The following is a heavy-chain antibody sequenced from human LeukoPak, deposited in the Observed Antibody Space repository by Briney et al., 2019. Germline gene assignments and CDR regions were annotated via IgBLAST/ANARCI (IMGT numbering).Heavy chain of an antibody. Sequence: SETLSLTCAVYGGSISSSSYYWSWIRQPPGKGLEWIGYIYYSGSSNYNPSLKSRVTISVDTSKNQFSLKLRSVTAADTAVYYCARVSGYDWESFYDYWGQGTLVTVSS. CDR1: GGSISSSSYY. CDR3: ARVSGYDWESFYDY. CDR2: IYYSGSS. V-gene: IGHV4-61*01. D-gene: IGHD5-12*01. J-gene: IGHJ4*02.